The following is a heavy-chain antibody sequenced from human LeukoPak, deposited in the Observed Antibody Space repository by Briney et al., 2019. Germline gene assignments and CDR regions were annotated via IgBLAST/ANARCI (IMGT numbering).Heavy chain of an antibody. CDR1: GGSISSSNW. CDR2: IYHSGST. J-gene: IGHJ3*02. Sequence: SETLSLTCAVSGGSISSSNWWSWVRQPPGKGLEWIGEIYHSGSTNYNPSLKSRVTISVDKSKNQFSLKLSSVTAADTAVYYCATRPLGYCSSTSRPAEAFDIWGQGTMVTVSS. V-gene: IGHV4-4*02. D-gene: IGHD2-2*01. CDR3: ATRPLGYCSSTSRPAEAFDI.